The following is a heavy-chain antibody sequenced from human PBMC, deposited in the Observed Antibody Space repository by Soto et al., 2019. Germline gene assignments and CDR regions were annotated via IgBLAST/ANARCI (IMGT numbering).Heavy chain of an antibody. CDR3: AKMSSENYYDPVFS. CDR2: ISSSGNTI. CDR1: GFTFSDYY. D-gene: IGHD3-22*01. V-gene: IGHV3-11*01. Sequence: QVQLVESGGGLVQTSGSLRLACVASGFTFSDYYMSWVRQAPGKGLEWVSYISSSGNTIYYADSVKGRFTISRDNAKNSVYLQMNSLRAEDTALYFCAKMSSENYYDPVFSWGQRTLVTVSS. J-gene: IGHJ4*02.